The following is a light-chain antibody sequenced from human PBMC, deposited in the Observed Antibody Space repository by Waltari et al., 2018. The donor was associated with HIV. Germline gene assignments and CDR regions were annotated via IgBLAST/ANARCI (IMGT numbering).Light chain of an antibody. CDR3: RQHNSYPLT. V-gene: IGKV1-5*03. Sequence: DIQMTQSPSTLSASVGDRVTITCRASQSISSWLAWYQQKPGKAPKLLIYKASSLESGGPSRFSGSGSGTEFTLTISSLQPDDFATYYCRQHNSYPLTFGGGTKVEIK. CDR1: QSISSW. CDR2: KAS. J-gene: IGKJ4*01.